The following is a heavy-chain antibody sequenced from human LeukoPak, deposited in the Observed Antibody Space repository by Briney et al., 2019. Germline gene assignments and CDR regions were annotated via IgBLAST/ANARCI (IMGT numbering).Heavy chain of an antibody. CDR2: IYYSGST. Sequence: SETLSLTCTVSGGSISSSSYYWDWIRQPPGKGLEWIGSIYYSGSTYYNPSLKSRVTISVDTSKNQFSLKLSSVTAADTAVYYCARRTFYYYDSSGYYYEIDYWGQGTLVTVSS. D-gene: IGHD3-22*01. V-gene: IGHV4-39*01. J-gene: IGHJ4*02. CDR3: ARRTFYYYDSSGYYYEIDY. CDR1: GGSISSSSYY.